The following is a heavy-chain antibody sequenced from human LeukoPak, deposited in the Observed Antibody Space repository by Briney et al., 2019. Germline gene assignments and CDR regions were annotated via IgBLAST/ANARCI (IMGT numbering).Heavy chain of an antibody. J-gene: IGHJ4*02. V-gene: IGHV4-61*02. CDR3: ARNSQILGKYYFDY. Sequence: SQTLSLTCTVSGGSISSGNYYWSWIRQPAGKGLEWIGRIYASGSTNYNPSLKSRVTISVDTSKNQFSLKLSSVTPEDTAVYYCARNSQILGKYYFDYWGQGTLVTVSS. CDR1: GGSISSGNYY. D-gene: IGHD7-27*01. CDR2: IYASGST.